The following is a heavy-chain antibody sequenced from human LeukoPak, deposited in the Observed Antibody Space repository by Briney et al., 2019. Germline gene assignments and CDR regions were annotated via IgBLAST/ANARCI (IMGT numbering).Heavy chain of an antibody. J-gene: IGHJ4*02. CDR2: IKQDGSEK. CDR3: ARDTVGATDY. V-gene: IGHV3-7*01. Sequence: GGSLRLSCAASGFTFSSYAMSWVRQAPGKGLEWVANIKQDGSEKYYVDSVKGRFTISRDNAKKSLYLQMNSLRAEDTALYYCARDTVGATDYWGQGTLVTVSS. CDR1: GFTFSSYA. D-gene: IGHD1-26*01.